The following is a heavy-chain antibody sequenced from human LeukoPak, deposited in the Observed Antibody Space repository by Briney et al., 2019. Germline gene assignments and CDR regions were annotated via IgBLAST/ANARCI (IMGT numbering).Heavy chain of an antibody. Sequence: SETLSLTCTVSRGSITSGTYYWTWIRQPAGKGLEWIGRVYASGTTNYNPSLRSRVTMSVDTSKNQFSLKLTSVTATDTAVYYCARGSPRVGFDYWGQGTLVTVSS. CDR2: VYASGTT. CDR3: ARGSPRVGFDY. CDR1: RGSITSGTYY. V-gene: IGHV4-61*02. J-gene: IGHJ4*02. D-gene: IGHD2-15*01.